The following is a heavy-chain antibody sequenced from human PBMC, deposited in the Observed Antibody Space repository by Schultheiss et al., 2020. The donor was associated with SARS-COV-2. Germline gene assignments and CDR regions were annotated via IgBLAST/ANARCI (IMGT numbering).Heavy chain of an antibody. V-gene: IGHV4-4*02. Sequence: SETLSLTCAVSGGSISSSNWWSWVRQPPGKGLEWIGEIYHSGSTYYNPSLKSRVTISVDTSKNQFSLKLSSVTAADTALYYCARDRGVWAFDIWGQGTMVTVSS. CDR3: ARDRGVWAFDI. J-gene: IGHJ3*02. CDR2: IYHSGST. CDR1: GGSISSSNW.